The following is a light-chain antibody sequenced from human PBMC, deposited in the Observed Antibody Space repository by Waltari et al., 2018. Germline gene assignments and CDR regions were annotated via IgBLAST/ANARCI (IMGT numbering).Light chain of an antibody. V-gene: IGKV1-27*01. J-gene: IGKJ1*01. CDR3: QTAWT. CDR2: AAS. Sequence: DIQMTQFPFPLSASVGDRVTTTCLASQGISNYLAWYQQKPGKVPKLLIYAASTLQSGVPSPFNLSGSGTDFTLTISSLQPEDGATNYSQTAWTFGQGTKVEIK. CDR1: QGISNY.